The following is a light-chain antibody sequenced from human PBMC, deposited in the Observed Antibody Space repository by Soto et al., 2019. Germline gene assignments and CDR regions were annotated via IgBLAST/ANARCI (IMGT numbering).Light chain of an antibody. J-gene: IGKJ1*01. CDR3: QQTYTTPTWT. CDR1: QSVSRF. Sequence: DIRLTQSPSSLSASVGDRVTITCRASQSVSRFINWCHQKPGKAPKLLIYSTSNLHNGVPSRFSGRGSATEFTLTISSLQREDFGHYYCQQTYTTPTWTFGQGTKVEFK. CDR2: STS. V-gene: IGKV1-39*01.